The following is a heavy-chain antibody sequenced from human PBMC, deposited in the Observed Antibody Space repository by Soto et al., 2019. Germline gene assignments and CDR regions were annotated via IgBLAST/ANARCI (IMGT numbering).Heavy chain of an antibody. CDR2: LSGSGTST. Sequence: XGSLNLSFSPSAFSFVNYAINWVRQAPWKGLDWVSGLSGSGTSTYYADSVKGRFTISRDNSRDTLFLQMNSLTADDTAVYYCAKATTNGGWFNPFDYWCQGALVTVFS. CDR3: AKATTNGGWFNPFDY. D-gene: IGHD6-19*01. V-gene: IGHV3-23*01. J-gene: IGHJ4*02. CDR1: AFSFVNYA.